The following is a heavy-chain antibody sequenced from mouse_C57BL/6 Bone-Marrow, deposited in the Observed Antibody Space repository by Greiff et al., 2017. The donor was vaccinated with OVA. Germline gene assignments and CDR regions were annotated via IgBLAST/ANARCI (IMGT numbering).Heavy chain of an antibody. CDR1: GFNIKDYY. CDR2: IDPEDGET. V-gene: IGHV14-2*01. J-gene: IGHJ3*01. D-gene: IGHD2-1*01. CDR3: ARPYYGNFSWFAY. Sequence: DVKLQESGAELVKPGASVKLSCTASGFNIKDYYMHWVKQRTEQGLEWIGRIDPEDGETKYAPKFQGKATITADTSSNTAYLQLSSLTSEDTAVYYCARPYYGNFSWFAYWGQGTLVTVSA.